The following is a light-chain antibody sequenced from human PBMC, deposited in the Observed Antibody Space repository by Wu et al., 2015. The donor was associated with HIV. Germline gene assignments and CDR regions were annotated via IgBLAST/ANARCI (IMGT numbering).Light chain of an antibody. CDR3: QQYGSSPWT. CDR1: QSVSSSY. J-gene: IGKJ1*01. CDR2: GAS. Sequence: EIVLTQSPGTLSLSPGERATLSCRASQSVSSSYLAWYQQKPGQAHRLLIYGASKRATGIPDRFSGSGSETDFTLTINRLEPEDFAVYYCQQYGSSPWTFGQGTKVEIK. V-gene: IGKV3-20*01.